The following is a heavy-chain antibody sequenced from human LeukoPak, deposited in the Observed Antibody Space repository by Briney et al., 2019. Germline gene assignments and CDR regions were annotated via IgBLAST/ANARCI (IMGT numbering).Heavy chain of an antibody. J-gene: IGHJ6*03. V-gene: IGHV3-49*04. Sequence: GGSLRLSCTASGFTFGDYAMTWVRQAPGKGLEWVGFISSKIYGGTAEYAASVKGRFTISRDDSKGVAYLQMNSLRAEDTAVYYCARDGVGELYYYYYYMDVWGKGTTVTVSS. CDR2: ISSKIYGGTA. CDR3: ARDGVGELYYYYYYMDV. D-gene: IGHD3-10*01. CDR1: GFTFGDYA.